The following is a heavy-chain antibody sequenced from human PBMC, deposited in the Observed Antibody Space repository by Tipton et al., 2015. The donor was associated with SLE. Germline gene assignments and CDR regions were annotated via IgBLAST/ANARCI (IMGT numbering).Heavy chain of an antibody. D-gene: IGHD6-19*01. J-gene: IGHJ4*02. CDR1: GFTFSSYG. V-gene: IGHV3-48*01. Sequence: VQLVQSGGGVVQPGRSLRLSCAASGFTFSSYGMHWVRQAPGKGLEWISYISTSSSTILYADSVKGRFTISRDNAKNSLYLQLNSLRAEDTALYYCVRDRSVAGARGFDYWGQGTLVTVSS. CDR3: VRDRSVAGARGFDY. CDR2: ISTSSSTI.